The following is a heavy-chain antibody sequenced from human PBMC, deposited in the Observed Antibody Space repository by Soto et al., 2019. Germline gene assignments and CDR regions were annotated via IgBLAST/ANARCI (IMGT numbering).Heavy chain of an antibody. Sequence: EVQLVESGGGLVQPGGSLRLSCEASGFTVSRRHMIWVRQGPGKGLEWVSAIYSGGSTYYADSVKDRFTISRDNSKNTRSLQMNSLRAEDTALYYCATGYRSAYGPFDSWGQGTLVTVSS. CDR1: GFTVSRRH. CDR3: ATGYRSAYGPFDS. D-gene: IGHD5-12*01. CDR2: IYSGGST. V-gene: IGHV3-66*01. J-gene: IGHJ4*02.